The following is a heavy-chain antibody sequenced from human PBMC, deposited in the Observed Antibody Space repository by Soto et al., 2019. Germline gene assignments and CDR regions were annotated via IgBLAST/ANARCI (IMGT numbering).Heavy chain of an antibody. D-gene: IGHD3-9*01. Sequence: GASVKVSCKASGYTFTSYYMHWVRQAPGQGLEWMGIINPSGGSTSYAQKFQGRVTMTRDTSTSTVYMELSSLRSEDTAVYYCARDLERYFDWLLRNWFAPWGQGTLVTVSS. CDR1: GYTFTSYY. J-gene: IGHJ5*02. V-gene: IGHV1-46*01. CDR3: ARDLERYFDWLLRNWFAP. CDR2: INPSGGST.